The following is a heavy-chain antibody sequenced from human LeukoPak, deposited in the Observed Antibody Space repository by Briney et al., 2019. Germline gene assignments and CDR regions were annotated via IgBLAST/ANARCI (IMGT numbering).Heavy chain of an antibody. J-gene: IGHJ4*02. CDR3: ARDTKRYSSRFFDY. CDR1: GFTFSSYA. CDR2: ISYDGSNK. V-gene: IGHV3-30-3*01. Sequence: TGGSLRLSCAASGFTFSSYAMHWVRQAPGKGLEWVAVISYDGSNKYYADSVKGRFTISRDNSKNTLYLQMNSLRAEDTAVYYCARDTKRYSSRFFDYWGQGTLVTVSS. D-gene: IGHD6-13*01.